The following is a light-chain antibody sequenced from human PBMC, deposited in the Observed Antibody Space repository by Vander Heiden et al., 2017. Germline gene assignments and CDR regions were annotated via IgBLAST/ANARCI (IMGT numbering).Light chain of an antibody. Sequence: QPALTQPASVSGSPGQSLSIPCPGTSSDVGSYNLVSWYQQHPGKAPKLMIYEVSKRPSGVSNRFSGSKSGNTASLTISGLQAEDEADYYCCSYAGSSTWVFGGGTKLTVL. CDR3: CSYAGSSTWV. CDR2: EVS. V-gene: IGLV2-23*02. CDR1: SSDVGSYNL. J-gene: IGLJ3*02.